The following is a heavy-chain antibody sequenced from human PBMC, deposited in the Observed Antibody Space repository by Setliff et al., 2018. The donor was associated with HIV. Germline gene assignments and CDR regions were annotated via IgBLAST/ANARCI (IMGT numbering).Heavy chain of an antibody. CDR3: ARADNYYYDSGAFKSGLDAFDI. V-gene: IGHV4-61*09. Sequence: SETLSLTCTVSGGSISSGNYYWSWIRQPAGKGLEWIGNISTSGRTNYNPSLMSRLTISVDTSKNQFSLKLSYVTAADTAVYHCARADNYYYDSGAFKSGLDAFDIWGQGTMVTVSS. D-gene: IGHD3-22*01. CDR1: GGSISSGNYY. J-gene: IGHJ3*02. CDR2: ISTSGRT.